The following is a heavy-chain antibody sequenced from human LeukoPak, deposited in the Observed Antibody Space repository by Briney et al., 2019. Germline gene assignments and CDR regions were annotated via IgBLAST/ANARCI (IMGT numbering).Heavy chain of an antibody. CDR2: INHSGST. J-gene: IGHJ6*03. Sequence: SETLSLTCAVYGGSFSGYYWSWIRQPPGKGLEWIGEINHSGSTNYNPSLKSRVTISVDTSKNQFSLKLSSVTAADTAVYYRARAAPYCSGGSCYSSYYYYMDVWGKGTTVTISS. V-gene: IGHV4-34*01. D-gene: IGHD2-15*01. CDR1: GGSFSGYY. CDR3: ARAAPYCSGGSCYSSYYYYMDV.